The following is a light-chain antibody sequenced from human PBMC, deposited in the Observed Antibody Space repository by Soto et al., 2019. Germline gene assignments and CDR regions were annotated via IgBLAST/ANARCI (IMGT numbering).Light chain of an antibody. CDR2: EVT. J-gene: IGLJ1*01. V-gene: IGLV2-23*02. CDR1: SSDVGSYDL. CDR3: CSYAGVSTFV. Sequence: QSVLTQPASVSGSPGQSITISCTGTSSDVGSYDLVSWYQQHPGKAPRLIIYEVTKRPSGVSNRFSGSKSGSTASLTFSGLQAEDEADYFCCSYAGVSTFVFGTGTRSPS.